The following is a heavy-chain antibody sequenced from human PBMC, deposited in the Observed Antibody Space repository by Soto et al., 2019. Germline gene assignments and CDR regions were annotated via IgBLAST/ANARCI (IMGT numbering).Heavy chain of an antibody. D-gene: IGHD4-17*01. J-gene: IGHJ5*02. Sequence: LSCAASGFTFSSYAMSWVRQAPGKGLEWVSAISGSGGSTYYADSVKGRFTISRDNSKNTLYLQMNSLRAEDTAVYYCAKGTTVTTVFNWFDPWGQGTLVTVSS. V-gene: IGHV3-23*01. CDR1: GFTFSSYA. CDR3: AKGTTVTTVFNWFDP. CDR2: ISGSGGST.